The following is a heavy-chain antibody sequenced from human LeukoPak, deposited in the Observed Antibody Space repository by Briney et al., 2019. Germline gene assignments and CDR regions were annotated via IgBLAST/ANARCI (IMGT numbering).Heavy chain of an antibody. V-gene: IGHV3-23*01. D-gene: IGHD2-2*01. CDR2: ISGSGGST. CDR3: AKATYPTSHFDY. Sequence: GGSLRLSCAASGFTFSSYSMSWVRQAPGKGLEWVSAISGSGGSTYYADSVKGRFTISRDNSKNTLYLQMNSLRAEDTAVYYCAKATYPTSHFDYWGQGTLVTVSS. J-gene: IGHJ4*02. CDR1: GFTFSSYS.